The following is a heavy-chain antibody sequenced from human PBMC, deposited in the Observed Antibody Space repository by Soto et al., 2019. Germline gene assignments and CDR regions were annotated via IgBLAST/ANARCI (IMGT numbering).Heavy chain of an antibody. D-gene: IGHD2-15*01. CDR1: GLTFSNYA. CDR2: ISGSGGVT. J-gene: IGHJ5*02. V-gene: IGHV3-23*01. Sequence: GGSLRLSCAASGLTFSNYAMSWVRQVPGKGLEWVSGISGSGGVTKYADSVKGRFIISRDNSKNTLYLQMNSLRAEDAALYYCAKDDSCNGNNCYRWFDPWGQGTLVTVSS. CDR3: AKDDSCNGNNCYRWFDP.